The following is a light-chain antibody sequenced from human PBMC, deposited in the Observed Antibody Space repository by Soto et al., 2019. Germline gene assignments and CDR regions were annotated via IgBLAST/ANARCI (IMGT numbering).Light chain of an antibody. Sequence: MVMTQSPDTLSVSPGEKATLSCRASQSVSSYLAWYRQKPVQAPRLLIYDESNRATGIPDRLSGSGSGTDLTLTISRLEPEDFAVYYCQKRSNWPHTCGGGTKVDIK. CDR2: DES. CDR1: QSVSSY. J-gene: IGKJ4*01. V-gene: IGKV3-11*01. CDR3: QKRSNWPHT.